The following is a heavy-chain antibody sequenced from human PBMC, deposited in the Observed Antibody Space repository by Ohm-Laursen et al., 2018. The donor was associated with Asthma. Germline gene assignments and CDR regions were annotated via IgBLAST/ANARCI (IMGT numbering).Heavy chain of an antibody. Sequence: GSLRLSCAASGFTFSSYSMNWVRQAPGKGLEWVSSISSSSSYIYYADSVKGRFTISRDNAKNSLYLQMNSLRAEDTAVYYCASFPTYYDFWSGYVFDYWGQGTLVTVSS. J-gene: IGHJ4*02. D-gene: IGHD3-3*01. CDR1: GFTFSSYS. V-gene: IGHV3-21*01. CDR2: ISSSSSYI. CDR3: ASFPTYYDFWSGYVFDY.